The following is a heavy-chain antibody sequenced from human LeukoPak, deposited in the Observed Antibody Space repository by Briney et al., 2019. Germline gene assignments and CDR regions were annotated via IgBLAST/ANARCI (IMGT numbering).Heavy chain of an antibody. V-gene: IGHV3-33*01. CDR1: GFTFSSYG. CDR2: ILYDGNNK. J-gene: IGHJ4*02. CDR3: ARSTSSEYDIYHFDY. Sequence: PGGSLRLSCAASGFTFSSYGMHWVRQAPGKGLEWVAVILYDGNNKYYADSVKGRLTISRDNSKNTLYLQMTSLRAEDTAVYYCARSTSSEYDIYHFDYWGQGTLVTVSS. D-gene: IGHD3-9*01.